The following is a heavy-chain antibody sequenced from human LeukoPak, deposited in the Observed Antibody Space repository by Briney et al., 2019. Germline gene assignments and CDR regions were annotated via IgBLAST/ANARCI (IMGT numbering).Heavy chain of an antibody. CDR3: ARGSIAAAGKEDWFDP. D-gene: IGHD6-13*01. V-gene: IGHV1-3*01. J-gene: IGHJ5*02. Sequence: GASVKVSCKASGYTFTSYAMHWVRQAPGQRLEWMGWINAGDDNTKYSQKFQGRVTITRDTSASTAYMELSSLRSEDTAVYYCARGSIAAAGKEDWFDPWGQGTLVTVSS. CDR2: INAGDDNT. CDR1: GYTFTSYA.